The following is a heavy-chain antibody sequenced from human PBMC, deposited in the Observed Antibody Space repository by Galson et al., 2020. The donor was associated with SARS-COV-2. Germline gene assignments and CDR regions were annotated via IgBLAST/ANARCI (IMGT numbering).Heavy chain of an antibody. CDR1: GGSISSTGYY. Sequence: ASETLSLTCTVSGGSISSTGYYWGWIRQPPGKGLEWIGRIYYSGRTSYNPSLSSRVTISVDTSKNQFSLKLMSVTAADTAVYSCARDRGTSDAFDFWGQGTKVTVSS. V-gene: IGHV4-39*07. CDR3: ARDRGTSDAFDF. CDR2: IYYSGRT. J-gene: IGHJ3*01.